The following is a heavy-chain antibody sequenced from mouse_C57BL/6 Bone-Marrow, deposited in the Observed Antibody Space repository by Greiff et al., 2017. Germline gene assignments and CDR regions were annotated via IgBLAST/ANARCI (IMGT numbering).Heavy chain of an antibody. D-gene: IGHD3-2*02. CDR1: GFTFSSYG. V-gene: IGHV5-6*01. Sequence: EVQLLESGGDLVKPGGSLKLSCAASGFTFSSYGMSWVRQTPDKRLEWVATISSGGSYTYYPDSVKGRFTISRDNAKNTLYLQMSSLKSEDTAMYYCARRGQLRLRDAMDYWGQGTSVTVSS. J-gene: IGHJ4*01. CDR2: ISSGGSYT. CDR3: ARRGQLRLRDAMDY.